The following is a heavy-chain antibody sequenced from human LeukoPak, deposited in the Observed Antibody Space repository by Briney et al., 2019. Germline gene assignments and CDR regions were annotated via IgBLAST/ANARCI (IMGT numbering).Heavy chain of an antibody. V-gene: IGHV1-8*01. CDR3: ARVAYYYDSAGLYLNYFYGMDV. D-gene: IGHD3-22*01. CDR1: GYTFTSYD. CDR2: MNPSSGNT. Sequence: ASVKVSCKASGYTFTSYDINWVRQATGQGLEWLGWMNPSSGNTGYAQKFQGRVAMTRDTSISTAYMELSSLRSEDTAVYYCARVAYYYDSAGLYLNYFYGMDVWGQGTTVTVSS. J-gene: IGHJ6*02.